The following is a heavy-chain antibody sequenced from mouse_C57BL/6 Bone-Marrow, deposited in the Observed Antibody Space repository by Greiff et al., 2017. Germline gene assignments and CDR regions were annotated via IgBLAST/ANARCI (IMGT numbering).Heavy chain of an antibody. J-gene: IGHJ2*01. V-gene: IGHV1-59*01. D-gene: IGHD1-1*01. CDR3: GSCPYYFDY. CDR1: GYTFTSYW. Sequence: QVQLQQPGAELVRPGTSVKLSCKASGYTFTSYWMHWVKQRPGQGLEWIGVIDPSDSYTNYNQKFKGKATLTVDTSSSTAYMQLSSLTSEDSAVYYCGSCPYYFDYWGQGTTRTVSS. CDR2: IDPSDSYT.